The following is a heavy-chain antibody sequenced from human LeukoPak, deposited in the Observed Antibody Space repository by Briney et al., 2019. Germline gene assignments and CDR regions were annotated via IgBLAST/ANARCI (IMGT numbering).Heavy chain of an antibody. CDR2: ISSSSSYI. D-gene: IGHD1-26*01. J-gene: IGHJ4*02. Sequence: GGSLRLSCAASGFTFSSYSMNWVRQAPGKGLEWVSSISSSSSYIYYADSVKGRFTISRDNAKNSLYLQMNSLRADDTAVYYCAKGSGSIFFESWGQGTLVTVSS. V-gene: IGHV3-21*04. CDR3: AKGSGSIFFES. CDR1: GFTFSSYS.